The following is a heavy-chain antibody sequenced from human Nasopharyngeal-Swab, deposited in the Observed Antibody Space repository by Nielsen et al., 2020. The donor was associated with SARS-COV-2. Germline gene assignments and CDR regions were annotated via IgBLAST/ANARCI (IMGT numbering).Heavy chain of an antibody. CDR3: ARGGTVTTDT. J-gene: IGHJ5*02. V-gene: IGHV4-34*01. CDR1: GGSFSGYY. CDR2: INHSGST. D-gene: IGHD4-17*01. Sequence: GSLRLSCAVYGGSFSGYYWSWIRQPPGKGLEWIGEINHSGSTNYNPSLKSRVTISVDTSKNQFSLKLSSVTAAETAVYYCARGGTVTTDTWGQGTLVTVSS.